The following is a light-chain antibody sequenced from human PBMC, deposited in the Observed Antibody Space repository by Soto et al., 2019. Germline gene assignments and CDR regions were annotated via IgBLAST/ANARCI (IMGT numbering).Light chain of an antibody. J-gene: IGKJ4*01. Sequence: IQVTQSPSSLSSSLGDRVTITCQASHDIKKYLNWYQQKAHKVPKLLIHDASTLATGVPSRFTGSGSGTDFTLTINSLKNEDVATYYCQQFDDLTLTFGGGTKVDIK. CDR2: DAS. CDR1: HDIKKY. V-gene: IGKV1-33*01. CDR3: QQFDDLTLT.